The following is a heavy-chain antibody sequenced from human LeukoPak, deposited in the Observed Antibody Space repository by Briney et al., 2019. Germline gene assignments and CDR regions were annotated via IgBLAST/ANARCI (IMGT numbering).Heavy chain of an antibody. CDR2: ISYDGSNK. CDR3: AREGFHSSSSIAFDI. V-gene: IGHV3-30*01. D-gene: IGHD6-6*01. CDR1: GFTFSSYA. J-gene: IGHJ3*02. Sequence: PGGSLRLSCAASGFTFSSYAMHWVRQAPGKGLERVAVISYDGSNKYYADSVKGRFTISRDNSKNTLYLQMNSLRAEDTAVYYCAREGFHSSSSIAFDIWGQGTMVTVSS.